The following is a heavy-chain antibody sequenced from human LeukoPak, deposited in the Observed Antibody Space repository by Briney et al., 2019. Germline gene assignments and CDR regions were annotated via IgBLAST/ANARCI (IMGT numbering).Heavy chain of an antibody. CDR3: ARGFHYYGSGSYHFDY. D-gene: IGHD3-10*01. V-gene: IGHV4-34*01. Sequence: SETLSLTCAVYGGSFSGYYWSWIRQSPGKGLEWIGEINHSGSTNYNPSLKSRVTISVDTSKNQFSLKLSSVTAADTAVYYCARGFHYYGSGSYHFDYWGQGTLVTVSS. J-gene: IGHJ4*02. CDR2: INHSGST. CDR1: GGSFSGYY.